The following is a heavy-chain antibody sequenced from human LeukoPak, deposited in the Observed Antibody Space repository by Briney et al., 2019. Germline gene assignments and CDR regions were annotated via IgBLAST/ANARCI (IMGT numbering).Heavy chain of an antibody. D-gene: IGHD3-9*01. Sequence: SETLSLTCTVSGGSINSYCWSWIRQPPGKGLEWIGYIYYSGSTNYNPSLKSRVTISVDTSKNQFSLKLSSVTAADTAVYYCARMGAGYYNPFDYWGQGTLVTVSS. CDR1: GGSINSYC. J-gene: IGHJ4*02. V-gene: IGHV4-59*01. CDR3: ARMGAGYYNPFDY. CDR2: IYYSGST.